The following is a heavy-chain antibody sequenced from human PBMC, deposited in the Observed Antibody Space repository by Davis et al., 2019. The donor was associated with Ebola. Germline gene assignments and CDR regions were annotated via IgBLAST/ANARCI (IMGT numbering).Heavy chain of an antibody. J-gene: IGHJ5*02. CDR2: IISSSSYI. D-gene: IGHD2-15*01. CDR3: ARAVVVAAANTQFDP. CDR1: GFTFSSYS. V-gene: IGHV3-21*01. Sequence: GESLKISCAASGFTFSSYSMNWVRQAPGKWLEWVSSIISSSSYIYYADSVKGRFTISRDNAKNSLYLQMNSLRAEDTAVYYCARAVVVAAANTQFDPWGQGTLVTVSS.